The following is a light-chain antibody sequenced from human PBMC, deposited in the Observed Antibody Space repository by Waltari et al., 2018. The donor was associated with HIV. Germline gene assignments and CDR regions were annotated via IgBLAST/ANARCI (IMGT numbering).Light chain of an antibody. CDR3: QHYNNWPTIT. Sequence: EIVMTQSPATLSVSPGERATLSCRASQSVSSNLAWYQQKPGQAPRLLIYGASTSATVIPTGFSGSGCGTDFTTTISSLLSEDFSVYFCQHYNNWPTITVGQGTRLEIK. CDR1: QSVSSN. CDR2: GAS. J-gene: IGKJ5*01. V-gene: IGKV3-15*01.